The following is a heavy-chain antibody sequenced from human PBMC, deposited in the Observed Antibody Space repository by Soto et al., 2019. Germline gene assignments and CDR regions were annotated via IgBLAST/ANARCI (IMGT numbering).Heavy chain of an antibody. Sequence: EVQLVASGGGLIQPGGSLRLSCAASGLTASSNHMNWVRQAPGKGLEWVSVIYSDGSTYYADSVKGRFTISRDNSRNTRYLQMNRLRAEETAVYYCAGSRFCGGNPYWFFDLLGRGTLVTVSS. D-gene: IGHD1-1*01. CDR2: IYSDGST. J-gene: IGHJ2*01. CDR1: GLTASSNH. V-gene: IGHV3-53*01. CDR3: AGSRFCGGNPYWFFDL.